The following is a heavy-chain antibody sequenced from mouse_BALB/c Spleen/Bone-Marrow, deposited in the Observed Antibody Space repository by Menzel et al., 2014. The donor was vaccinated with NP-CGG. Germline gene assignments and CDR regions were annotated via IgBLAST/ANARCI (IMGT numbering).Heavy chain of an antibody. CDR3: ARHGDYYGSSLFAY. J-gene: IGHJ3*01. D-gene: IGHD1-1*01. CDR2: INSDGGST. V-gene: IGHV5-2*01. CDR1: EYEFSSHD. Sequence: EVKLVESGGGLVQPGESLKLSCESNEYEFSSHDMSWVRKTPEKRLELVAAINSDGGSTYYPDTMERRFIISRDNSKKTLYLRMSSLRSEDTAFYYCARHGDYYGSSLFAYWGQGTLVTVSA.